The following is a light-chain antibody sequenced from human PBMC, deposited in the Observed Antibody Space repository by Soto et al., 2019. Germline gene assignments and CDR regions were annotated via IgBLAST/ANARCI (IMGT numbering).Light chain of an antibody. Sequence: QSVLTQPPSASGTPRQRGTLSCSGRSSNIGSNYVYWYQQLPGTAPKLLIYRNNQRPSRVLDQYSGSKSGTSASRAISGLRSGDEADYYCATWHDILSGRHYVFGPGIKVTVL. CDR3: ATWHDILSGRHYV. CDR2: RNN. J-gene: IGLJ1*01. V-gene: IGLV1-47*01. CDR1: SSNIGSNY.